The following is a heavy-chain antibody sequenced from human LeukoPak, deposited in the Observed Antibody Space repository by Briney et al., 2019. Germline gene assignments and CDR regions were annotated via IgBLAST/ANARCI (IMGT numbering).Heavy chain of an antibody. V-gene: IGHV1-46*01. J-gene: IGHJ6*03. D-gene: IGHD3-10*01. Sequence: PGASVKVSCKASGYTFTGYYMHWVRQAPGQGLEWMGIINPSGGSTSYAQKFQGRVTMTRDTSTSTVYMELSSLRSEDTAVYYCARANENGWFGEFFSADYYYMDVWGKGTTVTVSS. CDR1: GYTFTGYY. CDR3: ARANENGWFGEFFSADYYYMDV. CDR2: INPSGGST.